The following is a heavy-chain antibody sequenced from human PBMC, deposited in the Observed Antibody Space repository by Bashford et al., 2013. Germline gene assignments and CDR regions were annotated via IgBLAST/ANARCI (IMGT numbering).Heavy chain of an antibody. CDR3: AKDGKYSSSWNIDS. CDR2: ISADGGSN. J-gene: IGHJ4*02. CDR1: ILPLVSCA. Sequence: GGSVETLLCSLWILPLVSCAMSWVRPGSREGAWSGSSLISADGGSNSYADSVKGRFTISRDNSKNTLHLQMNSLRAEDTALYYCAKDGKYSSSWNIDSWGRGNPGHRLL. D-gene: IGHD6-13*01. V-gene: IGHV3-23*01.